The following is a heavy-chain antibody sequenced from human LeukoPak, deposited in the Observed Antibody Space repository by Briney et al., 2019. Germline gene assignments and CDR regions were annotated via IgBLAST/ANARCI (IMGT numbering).Heavy chain of an antibody. CDR3: AKDQGLGAFDI. CDR1: GFTFDDYA. V-gene: IGHV3-9*01. Sequence: LPGRSLRLSCAASGFTFDDYAMHWVRQAPGKGLEWVSGISWNSGSIGYADSVKGRFTISRDNAKNSLYLQMNSLRAEDTALYYCAKDQGLGAFDIWGQGTMVTVSS. CDR2: ISWNSGSI. J-gene: IGHJ3*02.